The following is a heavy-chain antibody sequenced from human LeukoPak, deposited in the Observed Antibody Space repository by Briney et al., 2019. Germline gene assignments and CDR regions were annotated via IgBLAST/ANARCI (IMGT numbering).Heavy chain of an antibody. CDR1: GFTFSGSA. Sequence: GGSLRLSCAASGFTFSGSAMHWVRQASGKGLEWVGRIKGKNDGETTDYAAPVKGRFTISRDDSKNTVYLQMNSLKTEDTAVYYCTTDYGEYCSGTTCYKGSWGQGTLVTVSS. J-gene: IGHJ5*02. CDR2: IKGKNDGETT. V-gene: IGHV3-15*01. D-gene: IGHD2-2*02. CDR3: TTDYGEYCSGTTCYKGS.